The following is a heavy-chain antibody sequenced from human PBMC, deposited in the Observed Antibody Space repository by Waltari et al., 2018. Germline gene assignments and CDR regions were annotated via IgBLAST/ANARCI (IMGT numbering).Heavy chain of an antibody. J-gene: IGHJ4*02. CDR2: ISYDGSNK. V-gene: IGHV3-30-3*01. D-gene: IGHD5-18*01. CDR1: GFTFSSYA. CDR3: ARDQDDTAMVTGFDY. Sequence: QVQLVESGGGVVQPGRSLRLSCAASGFTFSSYAMHWARQAPGKGLEWVAVISYDGSNKYYADSVKGRFTISRDNSNNTLYLQMNSLRAEDTAVYYCARDQDDTAMVTGFDYWGQGTLVTVSS.